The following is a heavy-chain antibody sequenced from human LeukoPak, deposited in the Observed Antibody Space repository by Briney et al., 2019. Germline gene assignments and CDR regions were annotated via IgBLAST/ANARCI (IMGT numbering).Heavy chain of an antibody. CDR3: AAGDQMDY. CDR2: IKGDGSEK. V-gene: IGHV3-7*01. J-gene: IGHJ4*02. D-gene: IGHD2-2*01. Sequence: GGSLRLSCAGSGFTFSSYWMSWVRQAPGKGLEWVANIKGDGSEKYHVDCVKGRFTISRDNAQKSLYVQMNSLRAEDTAVYYCAAGDQMDYWGQGTLVSVSS. CDR1: GFTFSSYW.